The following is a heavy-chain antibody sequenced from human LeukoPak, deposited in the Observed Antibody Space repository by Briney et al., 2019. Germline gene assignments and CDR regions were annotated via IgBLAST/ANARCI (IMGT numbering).Heavy chain of an antibody. Sequence: SETLSLTCAVYGGSFSGYYWSWIRQPPGKGLEWIGEINHSGSTNYNPSLKSRVTISVDTSKNQFSLKLSSVTAADTAVYYCARARLTIFGVAPGDWFDPWAREPWSPSPQ. CDR2: INHSGST. V-gene: IGHV4-34*01. CDR1: GGSFSGYY. CDR3: ARARLTIFGVAPGDWFDP. D-gene: IGHD3-3*01. J-gene: IGHJ5*02.